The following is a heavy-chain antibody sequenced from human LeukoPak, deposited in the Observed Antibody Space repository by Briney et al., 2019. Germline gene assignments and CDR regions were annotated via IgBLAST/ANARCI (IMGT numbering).Heavy chain of an antibody. CDR2: ISVYNGNT. CDR1: GYSFSRYG. Sequence: ASVKVSCKASGYSFSRYGISWVRQAPGQGLEWMGWISVYNGNTNYAQKLQGRVTMTADTSTTTAYMELRSLRSDDTAAYYCARGYCSSATCRHFDYWGQGALVTVSS. V-gene: IGHV1-18*01. D-gene: IGHD2-2*01. J-gene: IGHJ4*02. CDR3: ARGYCSSATCRHFDY.